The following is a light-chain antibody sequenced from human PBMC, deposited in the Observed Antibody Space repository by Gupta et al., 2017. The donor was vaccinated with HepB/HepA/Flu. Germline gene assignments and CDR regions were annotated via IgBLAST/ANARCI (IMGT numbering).Light chain of an antibody. CDR1: QSVSSSY. Sequence: EIVLTQSPGTLSLSPGERATLSCRASQSVSSSYLAWYQQKSGQAPRLLIYGASSRATGIPDRFSGSGSKTDFTLTISRLEPEDFAVYYCQQYGSSPSWTFGQGTKVEIK. J-gene: IGKJ1*01. CDR3: QQYGSSPSWT. CDR2: GAS. V-gene: IGKV3-20*01.